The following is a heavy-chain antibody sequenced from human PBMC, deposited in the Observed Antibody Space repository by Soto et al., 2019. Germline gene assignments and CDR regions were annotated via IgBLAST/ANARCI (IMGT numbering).Heavy chain of an antibody. V-gene: IGHV1-18*01. CDR1: GYTFTSYG. D-gene: IGHD6-19*01. J-gene: IGHJ4*02. CDR2: ISADNGNT. CDR3: ARAVAVPADFDY. Sequence: ASVKVSCKASGYTFTSYGISWVRQAPGQRLEWMGWISADNGNTYYTQKLQGRVTMTTDTSTSTAYMELSSLRSEDTAVYYCARAVAVPADFDYWGQGTLVTVSS.